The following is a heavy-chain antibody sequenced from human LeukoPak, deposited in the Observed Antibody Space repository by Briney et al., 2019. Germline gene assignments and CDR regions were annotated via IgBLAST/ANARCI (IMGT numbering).Heavy chain of an antibody. CDR3: ARGRGGYCSSTSCHGPWFDP. V-gene: IGHV1-8*01. CDR2: MNPNSGNT. Sequence: GASVKVSCKASGYTFTSYDINWVRQATGQGLEWMGWMNPNSGNTGYAQKFQGRVTMTRDTSISTAYMELSSLRSEDTAVYYCARGRGGYCSSTSCHGPWFDPWGQGTLVTVSS. J-gene: IGHJ5*02. D-gene: IGHD2-2*01. CDR1: GYTFTSYD.